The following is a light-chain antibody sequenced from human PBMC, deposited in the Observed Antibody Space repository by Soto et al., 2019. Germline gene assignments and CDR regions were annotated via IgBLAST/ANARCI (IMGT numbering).Light chain of an antibody. V-gene: IGKV3-11*01. CDR3: QQRTNWPLT. CDR1: QSISTY. Sequence: EIVLTQSPATLSLSPGERATLSCRASQSISTYLAWYQHKPGQAPRLLINDASNRATDIPTRFSGSGSGADFTLTISSLEPEDFAVYYCQQRTNWPLTFGGGTKVEI. J-gene: IGKJ4*01. CDR2: DAS.